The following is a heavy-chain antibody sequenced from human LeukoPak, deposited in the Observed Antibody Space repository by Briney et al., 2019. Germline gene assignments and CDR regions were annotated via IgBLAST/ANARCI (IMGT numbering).Heavy chain of an antibody. CDR2: IWYDGSNK. V-gene: IGHV3-33*01. D-gene: IGHD3-16*02. J-gene: IGHJ4*02. Sequence: GGSLRLSCAASGFTFSSYGMHWVRQAPGKGLEWVAVIWYDGSNKYYADSVKGRFTISRDNSKNTLYLQMNSLRAEDTAVYYCARDTGGAILDYWGQGTLVTVSS. CDR1: GFTFSSYG. CDR3: ARDTGGAILDY.